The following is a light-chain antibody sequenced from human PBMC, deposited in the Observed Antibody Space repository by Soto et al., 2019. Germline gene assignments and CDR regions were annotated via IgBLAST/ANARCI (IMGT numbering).Light chain of an antibody. J-gene: IGKJ2*01. Sequence: DIQMTQSPSSVSASVGDRVTITCRASQGISNSLAWYQQKPGKVPKLLIYAASTMQSGVPSRFSGSGSGTDFTLTISSLQPQDVATYYCQKYNSAPYTFGEGTKLEIK. CDR1: QGISNS. CDR3: QKYNSAPYT. CDR2: AAS. V-gene: IGKV1-27*01.